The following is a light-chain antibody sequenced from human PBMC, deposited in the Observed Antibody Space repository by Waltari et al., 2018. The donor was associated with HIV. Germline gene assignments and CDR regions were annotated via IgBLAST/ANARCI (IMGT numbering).Light chain of an antibody. CDR2: DNN. CDR1: RSTLGNNY. J-gene: IGLJ3*02. Sequence: QSVLTQPPSVSAAPGQKVTISCSGSRSTLGNNYVSWYQQLPRTAPKLLIYDNNKRPSGMPDRFSGSKSGTSATLGITGLQTGDEADYYCGAWDNSLSAWVLGGGTQLTVL. CDR3: GAWDNSLSAWV. V-gene: IGLV1-51*01.